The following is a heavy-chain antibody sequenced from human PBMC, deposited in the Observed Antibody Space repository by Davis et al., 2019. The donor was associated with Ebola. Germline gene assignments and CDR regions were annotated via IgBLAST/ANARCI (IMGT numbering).Heavy chain of an antibody. CDR2: INPYNGNT. CDR1: GYTFNIYG. D-gene: IGHD3-10*01. Sequence: ASVKVSCKASGYTFNIYGLSWVRQAPGQGFEWMGWINPYNGNTDYAQNFQGRVTVTTDTSTSTVYMDLRSLRSDDPAMYYCASDIGYSFGSGSYSKYDYWGQGTLVTVSS. V-gene: IGHV1-18*01. CDR3: ASDIGYSFGSGSYSKYDY. J-gene: IGHJ4*02.